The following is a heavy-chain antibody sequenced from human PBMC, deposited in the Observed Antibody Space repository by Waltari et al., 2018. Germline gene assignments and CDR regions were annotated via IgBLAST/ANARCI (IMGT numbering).Heavy chain of an antibody. CDR3: AKDLIAARY. CDR1: GLTFSRYA. Sequence: EVQLVESGGGLVQPGVSLRLSCAASGLTFSRYALSWVRQAPGKWLEWVSTISGSGTSTYYADSVKGRFTISRDNSKNTLYLQMNSLRAEDTAVFYCAKDLIAARYWGQGTLVTVSS. CDR2: ISGSGTST. J-gene: IGHJ4*02. V-gene: IGHV3-23*04. D-gene: IGHD6-13*01.